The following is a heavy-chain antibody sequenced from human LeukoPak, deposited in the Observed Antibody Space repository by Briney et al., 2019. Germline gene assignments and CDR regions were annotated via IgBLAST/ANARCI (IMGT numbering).Heavy chain of an antibody. J-gene: IGHJ4*02. V-gene: IGHV3-21*01. D-gene: IGHD4-17*01. Sequence: GGSLRLSCAASGFTFTSYSMNWVRQAPGKGLEWVSSISSSSSSYIYYADSVKGRFTISRDNAKNSLYLQMNSLRAEDTAVYYCARDLYGDYAFDSWGQGTLVTVSS. CDR1: GFTFTSYS. CDR2: ISSSSSSYI. CDR3: ARDLYGDYAFDS.